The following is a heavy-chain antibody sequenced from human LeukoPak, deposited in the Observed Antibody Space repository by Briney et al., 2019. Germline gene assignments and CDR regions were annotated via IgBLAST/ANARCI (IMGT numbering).Heavy chain of an antibody. CDR2: ITGSGSST. CDR3: AKDSTVTNEGFDY. V-gene: IGHV3-23*01. J-gene: IGHJ4*02. D-gene: IGHD4-17*01. Sequence: GGSLRLSCAASGFTFSSYGMSLVRQAPGKGLEWVSGITGSGSSTYYADSVEGRFTISRDNSKKTLYLQMNSLRAEDTAVYYCAKDSTVTNEGFDYWGQGTLVTVSS. CDR1: GFTFSSYG.